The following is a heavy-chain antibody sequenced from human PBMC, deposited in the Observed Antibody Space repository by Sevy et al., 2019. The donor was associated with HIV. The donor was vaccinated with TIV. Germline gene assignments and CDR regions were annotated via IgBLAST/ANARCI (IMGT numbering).Heavy chain of an antibody. CDR3: ARERGGYAFDY. V-gene: IGHV4-31*03. J-gene: IGHJ4*02. CDR2: IYYSGST. D-gene: IGHD3-22*01. CDR1: GGSISSGGYY. Sequence: SETLSLTCTVSGGSISSGGYYWSWIGQHPGKGLEWIGYIYYSGSTYYNPSLKSRVTISVDTSKNQFSLKLSSVTAADTAVYYCARERGGYAFDYWGQGTLVTVSS.